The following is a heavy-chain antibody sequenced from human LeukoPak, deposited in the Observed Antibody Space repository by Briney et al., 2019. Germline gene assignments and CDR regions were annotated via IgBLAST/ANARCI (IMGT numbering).Heavy chain of an antibody. D-gene: IGHD1-1*01. Sequence: PETLSRTCPVTPGSIRYHHWRCLRQPAGQGLEWIGRIYTSGSSSYNPSLKSRVTMSVDTSKNQSVLLLSNVPAARSGLSCCARWVSNWQCFDYWGQGTLVTVSS. CDR3: ARWVSNWQCFDY. V-gene: IGHV4-4*07. CDR2: IYTSGSS. CDR1: PGSIRYHH. J-gene: IGHJ4*02.